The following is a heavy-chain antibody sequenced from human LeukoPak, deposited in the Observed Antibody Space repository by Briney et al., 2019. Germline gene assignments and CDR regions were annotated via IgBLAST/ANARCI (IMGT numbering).Heavy chain of an antibody. CDR1: GYTFTGYY. Sequence: GASVKVSCKASGYTFTGYYMHWVRQAPGQGLEWMGWINPNSGGTNYAQNFQGRVTMTRDTSVSTAYMELSRLTSDDTAVYYCARDWELRWSQGAFDYWGQGSLVTVSS. J-gene: IGHJ4*02. V-gene: IGHV1-2*02. D-gene: IGHD3-10*01. CDR2: INPNSGGT. CDR3: ARDWELRWSQGAFDY.